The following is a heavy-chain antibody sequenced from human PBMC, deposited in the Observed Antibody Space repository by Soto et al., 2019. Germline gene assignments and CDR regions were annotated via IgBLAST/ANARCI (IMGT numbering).Heavy chain of an antibody. CDR2: VSPPFRTS. Sequence: QVQLVQSGAEVKKPGSSVKVSCKTSGVSFNNNGIGWVRQAPGHGLEWMGGVSPPFRTSNYARKLQGRISITADASTGTVNMERSSLTSEDTAQYYCARVLYYGSGSYSPYGMDGWCQGTTVTVSS. J-gene: IGHJ6*02. CDR1: GVSFNNNG. CDR3: ARVLYYGSGSYSPYGMDG. V-gene: IGHV1-69*01. D-gene: IGHD3-10*01.